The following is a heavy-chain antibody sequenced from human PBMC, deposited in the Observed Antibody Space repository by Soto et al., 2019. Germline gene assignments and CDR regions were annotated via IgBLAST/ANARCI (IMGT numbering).Heavy chain of an antibody. CDR3: ARMATFGSLNWFDP. Sequence: SVKVSCKTSLYTFTIYAIHCVVPAPGQRLEWMGWINAGNGDTGYAQKFQGRVTMTRDISIATAYMELSSLRSDDTAIYYCARMATFGSLNWFDPWGQGTLVTLSS. J-gene: IGHJ5*02. V-gene: IGHV1-3*01. CDR1: LYTFTIYA. CDR2: INAGNGDT. D-gene: IGHD3-16*01.